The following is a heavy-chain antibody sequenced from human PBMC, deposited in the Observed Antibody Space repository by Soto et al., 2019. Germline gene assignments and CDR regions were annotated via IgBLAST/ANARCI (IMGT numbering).Heavy chain of an antibody. D-gene: IGHD2-15*01. CDR1: GFTFNSYA. J-gene: IGHJ4*02. CDR3: ARIWLDFVVVRIPSAWGGNDN. Sequence: QVQLVESGGGVVQPGRSLRLSCAASGFTFNSYAMNWVRQAPGKGLEWVSVISYDGSTECYADSVRGRFTISRDNSKNTLYLQMNSLRAEDTAVYYCARIWLDFVVVRIPSAWGGNDNWGQGTLVTVSS. V-gene: IGHV3-30-3*01. CDR2: ISYDGSTE.